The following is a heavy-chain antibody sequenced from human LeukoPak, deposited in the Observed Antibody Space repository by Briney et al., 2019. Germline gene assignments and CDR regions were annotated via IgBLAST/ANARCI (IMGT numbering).Heavy chain of an antibody. CDR3: ARDRGSGWSVDY. CDR2: IYYSGST. D-gene: IGHD6-19*01. V-gene: IGHV4-30-4*01. Sequence: PSETLSLTFTVSGGSISSGDYYWSWIRQPPGKGLEWIGYIYYSGSTYYNPSLKSRVTISIDTSKNQFSLKLSSVTAADTAVYYCARDRGSGWSVDYWGQGTLVTVSS. CDR1: GGSISSGDYY. J-gene: IGHJ4*02.